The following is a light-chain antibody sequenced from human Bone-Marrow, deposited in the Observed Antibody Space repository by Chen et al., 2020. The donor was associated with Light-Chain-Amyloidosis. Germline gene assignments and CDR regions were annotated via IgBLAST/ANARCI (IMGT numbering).Light chain of an antibody. CDR2: DAI. Sequence: SYVLTQPSSVSVAPGQTATIACGGNNIGSTSVHWYQQPPGQAPLLVVYDAIDRPSGIPERLSGSNSGNTATLTISRVEAGDEADYYCQVWDRSSDRPVFGGGTKLTVL. V-gene: IGLV3-21*02. CDR3: QVWDRSSDRPV. CDR1: NIGSTS. J-gene: IGLJ3*02.